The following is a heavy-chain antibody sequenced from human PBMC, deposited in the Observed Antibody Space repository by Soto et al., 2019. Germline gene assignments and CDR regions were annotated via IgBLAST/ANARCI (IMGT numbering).Heavy chain of an antibody. CDR3: ASGGPIVVVVAATPGWFDP. CDR2: IYYSGST. CDR1: GGSVSSGSYY. D-gene: IGHD2-15*01. J-gene: IGHJ5*02. Sequence: LSLTCTVSGGSVSSGSYYWSWIRQPPGKGLEWIGYIYYSGSTNYNPSLKSRVTISVDTSKNQFSLKLSSVTAADTAVYYCASGGPIVVVVAATPGWFDPWGQGTMVTVSS. V-gene: IGHV4-61*01.